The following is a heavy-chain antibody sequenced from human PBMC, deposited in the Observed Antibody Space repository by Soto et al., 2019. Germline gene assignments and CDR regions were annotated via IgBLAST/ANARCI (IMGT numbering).Heavy chain of an antibody. Sequence: ASVEVSCKASGYTFTSYDINWVRQATGQGLVWMGWMNPNSGNTGYAQKFQGRVTMTRNTSISTAYMELSSLRTEDTAVYYCARGLNWYYDLWSGYYRPYYYYDMDVWGQGTTVTVSS. CDR2: MNPNSGNT. CDR1: GYTFTSYD. V-gene: IGHV1-8*01. J-gene: IGHJ6*02. D-gene: IGHD3-3*01. CDR3: ARGLNWYYDLWSGYYRPYYYYDMDV.